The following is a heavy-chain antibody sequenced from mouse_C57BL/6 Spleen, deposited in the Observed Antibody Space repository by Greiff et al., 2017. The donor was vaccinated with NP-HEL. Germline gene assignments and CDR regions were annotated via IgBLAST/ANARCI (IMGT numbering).Heavy chain of an antibody. V-gene: IGHV2-2*01. D-gene: IGHD2-4*01. CDR1: GFSLTSYG. CDR3: ARDDYDGFAY. CDR2: IWSGGST. Sequence: VKLMESGPGLVQPSQSLSITCTVSGFSLTSYGVHWVRQSPGKGLEWLGVIWSGGSTDYNAAFISRLSISKDNSKSQVFFKMNSLQADDTAIDYCARDDYDGFAYWGQGTLVTVSA. J-gene: IGHJ3*01.